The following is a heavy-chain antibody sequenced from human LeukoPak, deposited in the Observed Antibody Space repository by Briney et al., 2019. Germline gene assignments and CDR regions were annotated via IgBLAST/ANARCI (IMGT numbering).Heavy chain of an antibody. V-gene: IGHV5-51*01. Sequence: ESLKISCKGSGYSFSTYWIGWLRQMPGKGLEWMGVIYPGDSETIYSPSFQGQVTISADKSISTVYLQWSSLKASDTATYYCARSPFYYFDYWGQGTLVSVPS. CDR3: ARSPFYYFDY. CDR1: GYSFSTYW. J-gene: IGHJ4*02. D-gene: IGHD2-8*01. CDR2: IYPGDSET.